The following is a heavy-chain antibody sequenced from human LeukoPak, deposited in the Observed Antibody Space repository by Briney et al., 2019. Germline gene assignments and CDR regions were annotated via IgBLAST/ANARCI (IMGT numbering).Heavy chain of an antibody. CDR3: ARFGYSYGLDY. J-gene: IGHJ4*02. Sequence: SETLSLTCTVSGGSISSGGYYWSWIRQHPGKGLEWIGYIYYSGSIYYNPSLKSRVTISVDTSKNQFSLKLSSVTAADTAVYYCARFGYSYGLDYWGQGTLVTVSS. CDR1: GGSISSGGYY. V-gene: IGHV4-31*03. CDR2: IYYSGSI. D-gene: IGHD5-18*01.